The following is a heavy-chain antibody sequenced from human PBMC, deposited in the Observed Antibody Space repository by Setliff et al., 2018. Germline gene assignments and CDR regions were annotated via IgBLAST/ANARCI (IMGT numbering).Heavy chain of an antibody. CDR3: VREGVDSRSSTDYRYYMDV. Sequence: SVKVSCKASGATFSSYGIIWVRQAPGQGLEWMGGTIPMFGTTEYAQKFQGRLTIITDESTNTAFMQLSSLRSDDTAVYYCVREGVDSRSSTDYRYYMDVWG. CDR1: GATFSSYG. V-gene: IGHV1-69*05. D-gene: IGHD3-22*01. J-gene: IGHJ6*03. CDR2: TIPMFGTT.